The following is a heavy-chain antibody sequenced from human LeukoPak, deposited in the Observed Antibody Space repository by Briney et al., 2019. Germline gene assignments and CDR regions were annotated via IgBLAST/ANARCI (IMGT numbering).Heavy chain of an antibody. V-gene: IGHV4-4*02. CDR1: GGSITNTNY. Sequence: PSETLSLTCGVSGGSITNTNYWTWVRQPPGKGLEWIGEVNLQGSTNYNPSLMGRVAISVDTSENHISLQLTSVAAADTAVYYCAREGGPYRPLDYSGQGTLVTVSS. CDR3: AREGGPYRPLDY. J-gene: IGHJ4*02. CDR2: VNLQGST.